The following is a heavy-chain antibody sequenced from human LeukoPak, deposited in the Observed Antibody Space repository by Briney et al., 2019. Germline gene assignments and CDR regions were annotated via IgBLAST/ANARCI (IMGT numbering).Heavy chain of an antibody. Sequence: GGSLRLSCAASGFTFGSYAMSWVRQAPGKGLEWVSAISGSGGSTYYADSVKGRFTISRDNSKNTLYLQMNSLRAEDTAVYYCANLDPDYYYDSSGYYRFDYWGQGTLVTVSS. V-gene: IGHV3-23*01. CDR1: GFTFGSYA. CDR3: ANLDPDYYYDSSGYYRFDY. J-gene: IGHJ4*02. D-gene: IGHD3-22*01. CDR2: ISGSGGST.